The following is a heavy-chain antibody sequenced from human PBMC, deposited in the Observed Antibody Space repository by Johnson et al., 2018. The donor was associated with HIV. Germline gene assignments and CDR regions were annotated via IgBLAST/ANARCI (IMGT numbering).Heavy chain of an antibody. V-gene: IGHV3-9*01. CDR3: ARSRRWTGTVTRPLEAFDI. J-gene: IGHJ3*02. CDR2: ISWNSGSI. Sequence: VQLVESGGGLVQPGRSLRLSCAASGFTFDDYAMHWVRQAPGKGLEWVSGISWNSGSIGYADSVKGRFTISRDNAKNSLYLQMNSLRAEDTALYYCARSRRWTGTVTRPLEAFDIWGQGTMVTVSS. D-gene: IGHD4-11*01. CDR1: GFTFDDYA.